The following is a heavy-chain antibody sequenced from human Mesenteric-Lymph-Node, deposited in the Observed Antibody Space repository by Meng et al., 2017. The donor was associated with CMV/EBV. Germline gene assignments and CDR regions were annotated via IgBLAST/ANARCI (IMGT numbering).Heavy chain of an antibody. J-gene: IGHJ4*02. V-gene: IGHV3-49*04. D-gene: IGHD3-3*01. CDR1: GFTFGDYA. CDR2: IRSKTYGATT. CDR3: ARASFGYDFWSVYLWY. Sequence: GGSLRLSCTASGFTFGDYAMSWVRQAPGKGLEWVGFIRSKTYGATTEYAASVKGRFTISRDDSKSIAYLQMNSLKTEDTAVYYCARASFGYDFWSVYLWYWGQGTLVTVSS.